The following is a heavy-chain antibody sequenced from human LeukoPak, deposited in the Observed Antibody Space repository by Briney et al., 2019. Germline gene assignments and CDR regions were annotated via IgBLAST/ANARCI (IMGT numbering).Heavy chain of an antibody. CDR2: IYHSGSA. CDR3: ARTYYGSGGFWFDP. J-gene: IGHJ5*02. V-gene: IGHV4-38-2*02. D-gene: IGHD3-10*01. Sequence: PSETLSLTCTVSGYSISSGYYCGWIRQPPGKGLEWIGRIYHSGSAYYTPSLKSRVTISVDTSKTQFSLKLSSVTAADTAVYDCARTYYGSGGFWFDPWGQGTLVTVSS. CDR1: GYSISSGYY.